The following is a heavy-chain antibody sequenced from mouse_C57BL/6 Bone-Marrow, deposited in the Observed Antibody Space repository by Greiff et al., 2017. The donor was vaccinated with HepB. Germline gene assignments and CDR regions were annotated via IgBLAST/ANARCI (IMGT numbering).Heavy chain of an antibody. D-gene: IGHD2-4*01. CDR3: ARSAYDYEDFDY. CDR1: GYTFTSYW. CDR2: IYPGSGST. Sequence: VQLQQPGAELVKPGASVKMSCKASGYTFTSYWITWVKQGPGQGLEWIGDIYPGSGSTNYNEKFKSKATLTVDTSSSTAYMQLSSLTSEDSAVYYCARSAYDYEDFDYWGQGTTLTVSS. J-gene: IGHJ2*01. V-gene: IGHV1-55*01.